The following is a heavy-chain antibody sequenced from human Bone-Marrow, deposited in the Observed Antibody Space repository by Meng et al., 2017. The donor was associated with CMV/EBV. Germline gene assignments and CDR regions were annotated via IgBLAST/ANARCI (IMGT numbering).Heavy chain of an antibody. CDR2: IYYSGST. Sequence: SETLSLTCTVSGGSISSSSYYWGWIRQPPGKGLEWIGSIYYSGSTYYNPSLKSRVTISVDTSKNQYSLKLSSVTAADTAVYYCARVGPYYYDSSGFTGNWFDPWGQGTLVTVSS. CDR1: GGSISSSSYY. D-gene: IGHD3-22*01. CDR3: ARVGPYYYDSSGFTGNWFDP. J-gene: IGHJ5*02. V-gene: IGHV4-39*07.